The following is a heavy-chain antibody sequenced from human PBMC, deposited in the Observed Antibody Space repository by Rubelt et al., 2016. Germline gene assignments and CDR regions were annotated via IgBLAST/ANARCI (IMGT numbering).Heavy chain of an antibody. Sequence: WYDGSNKYYADSVKGRFTISRDNSKNTLYLQMNSLRAEDTAVYYCARDRGYENYYYYGMDVWGQGTTVTVSS. D-gene: IGHD5-12*01. V-gene: IGHV3-33*01. J-gene: IGHJ6*02. CDR2: WYDGSNK. CDR3: ARDRGYENYYYYGMDV.